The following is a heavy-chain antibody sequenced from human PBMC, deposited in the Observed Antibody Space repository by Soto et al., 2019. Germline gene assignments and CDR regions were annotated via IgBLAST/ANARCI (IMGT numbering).Heavy chain of an antibody. CDR2: ISNDGSNK. Sequence: PGGSLRLSCAASGFSFSTYGMHWVRQAPGKGLEWVAFISNDGSNKYYADSVKGRFTISRDNAKNTLYLQMNSLRAEDTAVYYCARDSTGWNSYFDYWGQGTLVTVSS. D-gene: IGHD6-19*01. J-gene: IGHJ4*02. CDR1: GFSFSTYG. CDR3: ARDSTGWNSYFDY. V-gene: IGHV3-30*03.